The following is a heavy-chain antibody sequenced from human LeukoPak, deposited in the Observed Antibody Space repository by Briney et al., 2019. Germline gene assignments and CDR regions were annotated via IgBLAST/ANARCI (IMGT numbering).Heavy chain of an antibody. CDR2: TSYRGDT. V-gene: IGHV4-59*08. Sequence: PSETLSLTCTVSGGSMSNNYWSWIRQPPGKGLEWIGYTSYRGDTSYNPSLKSRVTISEDTSKDQFSLKLSSVTAADTAVYFCARQISYSNAWTTIWGQGTMVTVSS. CDR1: GGSMSNNY. J-gene: IGHJ3*02. CDR3: ARQISYSNAWTTI. D-gene: IGHD6-19*01.